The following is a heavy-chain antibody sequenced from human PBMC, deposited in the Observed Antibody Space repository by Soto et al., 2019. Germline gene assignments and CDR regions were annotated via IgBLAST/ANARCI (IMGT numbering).Heavy chain of an antibody. D-gene: IGHD1-26*01. J-gene: IGHJ4*02. V-gene: IGHV4-59*01. CDR2: IYSSGST. CDR1: GGSISSYY. Sequence: SETLSLTCTVSGGSISSYYWSWIRQPPGKGLEWIGYIYSSGSTNYNPSLKGRVTMSLDTSKNQVSLNVTSVTAADTAVYYCAATPRYWGQGRLVTV. CDR3: AATPRY.